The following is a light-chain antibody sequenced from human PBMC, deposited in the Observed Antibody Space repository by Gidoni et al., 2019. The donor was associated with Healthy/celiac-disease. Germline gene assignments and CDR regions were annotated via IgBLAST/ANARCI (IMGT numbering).Light chain of an antibody. V-gene: IGKV3-11*01. Sequence: EIVLTQSPATLSLSPGERATLSCRASQSVSSYLAWYQQKPGQAARLLIYDASNRATGIPARFSGSGYGTDFTLNISRLEPEDFAVYYCQQRRNWLTFGGGTKVEIK. CDR2: DAS. CDR1: QSVSSY. J-gene: IGKJ4*01. CDR3: QQRRNWLT.